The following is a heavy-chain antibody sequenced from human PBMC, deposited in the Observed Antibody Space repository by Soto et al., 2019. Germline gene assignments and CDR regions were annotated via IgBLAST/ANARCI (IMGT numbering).Heavy chain of an antibody. V-gene: IGHV4-4*02. D-gene: IGHD2-21*02. CDR3: VRDADETAIVPAPWLV. J-gene: IGHJ6*02. Sequence: SETLSLTCAVSGGSISSSHWWGWVRQAPGKGLEWIGEIYHSGSTNYNPSLKSRITMSVDKSKNQFSVNLSSVTAADTAVYYCVRDADETAIVPAPWLVWGRGTMVTVSS. CDR1: GGSISSSHW. CDR2: IYHSGST.